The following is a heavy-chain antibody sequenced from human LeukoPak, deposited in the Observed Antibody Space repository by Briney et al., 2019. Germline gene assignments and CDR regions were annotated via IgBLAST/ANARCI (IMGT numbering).Heavy chain of an antibody. J-gene: IGHJ4*02. Sequence: PGGSLRLSCAASGFTFTSYTMNWVRQAPGKGLEWVSDISSSGSYIDYADSVKGRFTISRDNAKNSLFLQMNSLRAEDTAVYYCARHYYGSGSPKFDYWGQGTLVTVSS. D-gene: IGHD3-10*01. CDR1: GFTFTSYT. CDR3: ARHYYGSGSPKFDY. CDR2: ISSSGSYI. V-gene: IGHV3-21*01.